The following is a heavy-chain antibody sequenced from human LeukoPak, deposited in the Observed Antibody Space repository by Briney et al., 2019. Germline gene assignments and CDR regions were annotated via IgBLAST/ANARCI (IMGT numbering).Heavy chain of an antibody. D-gene: IGHD5-18*01. CDR1: GFTFGDYA. CDR3: TKYSGRIDY. Sequence: GGSLRLSCTSSGFTFGDYAMSWFRQTPGKGLEWVAFIRSKAYGGTTEYAASVKGRFTISRDDSKSIAYLQMNSLKTEDTAVYYCTKYSGRIDYWGQGTLVTVSS. V-gene: IGHV3-49*03. CDR2: IRSKAYGGTT. J-gene: IGHJ4*02.